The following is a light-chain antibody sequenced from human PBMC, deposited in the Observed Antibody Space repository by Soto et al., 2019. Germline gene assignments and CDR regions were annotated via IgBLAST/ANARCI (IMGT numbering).Light chain of an antibody. CDR1: QSISSW. V-gene: IGKV1-5*03. J-gene: IGKJ1*01. CDR2: KAS. Sequence: DIQMTQSPSTLSASVGDRVTITCLASQSISSWLAWYQQKPGKAPKVLMYKASSLESGVPSSFSGSGSGTEFTLTISSLQPDDFATYYCQQYNSNPWTFGQGTKVDIK. CDR3: QQYNSNPWT.